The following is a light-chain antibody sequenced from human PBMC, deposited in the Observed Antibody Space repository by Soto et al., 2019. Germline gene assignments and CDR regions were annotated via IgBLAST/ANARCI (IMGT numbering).Light chain of an antibody. Sequence: QSALTQPPSASGSPGQSVTISCTGTSSDVGGYNYVSWYQQHPGKAPKLMIYEVTKRPSGVPDRFSGSKSGNTASLTVCGLQAEDEADYYCSSYAGSNNFRVFGGGTKLTVL. J-gene: IGLJ2*01. V-gene: IGLV2-8*01. CDR2: EVT. CDR3: SSYAGSNNFRV. CDR1: SSDVGGYNY.